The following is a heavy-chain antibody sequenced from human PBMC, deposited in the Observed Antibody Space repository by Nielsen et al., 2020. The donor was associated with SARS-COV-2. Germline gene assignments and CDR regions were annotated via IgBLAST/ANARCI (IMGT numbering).Heavy chain of an antibody. CDR1: GFTFSSYG. CDR3: ARVAFWSGYDY. V-gene: IGHV3-7*01. D-gene: IGHD3-3*01. CDR2: IKHDGSEK. J-gene: IGHJ4*02. Sequence: GESLKISCVGSGFTFSSYGMTWFRQAPGKGLEWVANIKHDGSEKYYVDSVKGRFTISRDNAKSPLSLQMNSLTAEDTAVYYCARVAFWSGYDYWGQGALVTVSS.